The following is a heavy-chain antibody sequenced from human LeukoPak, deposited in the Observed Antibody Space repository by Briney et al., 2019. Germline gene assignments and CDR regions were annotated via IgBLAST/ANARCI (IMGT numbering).Heavy chain of an antibody. V-gene: IGHV6-1*01. CDR2: TYYRSKWYN. CDR1: GDSVSSNSAA. Sequence: SQTLSLTFAISGDSVSSNSAAWNWIRQSPSRGLEWLGRTYYRSKWYNDYAVSVKSRITMNPDTSKNHFSLQLNSVTPEDTAVYYCARSPPLYDSSGYYHEGAFDIWGQGTMVTVSS. CDR3: ARSPPLYDSSGYYHEGAFDI. J-gene: IGHJ3*02. D-gene: IGHD3-22*01.